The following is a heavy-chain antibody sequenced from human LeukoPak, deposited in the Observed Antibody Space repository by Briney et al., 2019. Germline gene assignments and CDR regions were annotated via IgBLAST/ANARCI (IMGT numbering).Heavy chain of an antibody. J-gene: IGHJ4*02. D-gene: IGHD1-14*01. CDR2: IYYSGST. CDR3: AGMRITTPTVRTLDY. V-gene: IGHV4-39*07. Sequence: PSGTLSLTSTLSGGSLSSSTSYWGWIRRPPGKGPEWIGSIYYSGSTYYNPSLKSRVTISVDTSKNQFSLRLSSVTAADTAVYYCAGMRITTPTVRTLDYWGQGTLVTVSS. CDR1: GGSLSSSTSY.